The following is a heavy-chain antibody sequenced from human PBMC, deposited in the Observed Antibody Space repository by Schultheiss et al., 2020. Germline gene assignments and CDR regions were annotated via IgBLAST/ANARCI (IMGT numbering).Heavy chain of an antibody. D-gene: IGHD3-22*01. Sequence: GSLRLSCAVSGGSISSSNWWSWVRQPPGKGLEWIGEIYHSGSTNYNPSLKSRVTISVDKSKNQFSLKLSSVTAADAAVYYCARASDDSYYYDSSGYGGWFDPWGQGTLVTVSS. J-gene: IGHJ5*02. V-gene: IGHV4-4*02. CDR3: ARASDDSYYYDSSGYGGWFDP. CDR1: GGSISSSNW. CDR2: IYHSGST.